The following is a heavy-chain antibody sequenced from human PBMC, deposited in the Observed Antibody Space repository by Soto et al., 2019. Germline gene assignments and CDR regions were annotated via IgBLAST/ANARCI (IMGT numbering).Heavy chain of an antibody. CDR3: ARGVVSTGYFDY. V-gene: IGHV3-72*01. Sequence: EVQLAESGGGLVHPGGSLRLSCAASGFTFSDHYIDWVRQAPGKGLEWVGSSRDKVHSHTTEYAASVKGRFTISRGDSENSLYLQMNSLKTEDTAVYYCARGVVSTGYFDYWGQGTLVTVSS. J-gene: IGHJ4*02. CDR2: SRDKVHSHTT. CDR1: GFTFSDHY. D-gene: IGHD5-12*01.